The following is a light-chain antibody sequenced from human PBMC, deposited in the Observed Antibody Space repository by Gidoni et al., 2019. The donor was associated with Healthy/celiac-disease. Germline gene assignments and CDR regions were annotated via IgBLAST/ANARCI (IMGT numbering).Light chain of an antibody. J-gene: IGKJ4*01. V-gene: IGKV1-39*01. CDR2: AAS. Sequence: DIQMTQSSSSLSASVRDRVTITCRASQRISSHLDWYQHKPGKAPKLLIYAASSLQSGVPSRLSGSGSGTDFTLTISSLKPEDFATYYCQQSYRTHGLTFGGGTKVEIK. CDR3: QQSYRTHGLT. CDR1: QRISSH.